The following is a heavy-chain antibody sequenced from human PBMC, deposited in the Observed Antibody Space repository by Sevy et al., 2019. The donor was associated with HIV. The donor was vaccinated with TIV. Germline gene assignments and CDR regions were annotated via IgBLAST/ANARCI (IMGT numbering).Heavy chain of an antibody. CDR3: AREGWVDYDFWSGYLPAAYYYYGMDV. CDR2: ISSSSSYI. J-gene: IGHJ6*02. V-gene: IGHV3-21*01. D-gene: IGHD3-3*01. Sequence: GGSLRLSCAASGFTFSSYSMNWVRQAPGKGLEWVSSISSSSSYIYYADSVKGRFTISRDNAKNPLYLQMNSLRAEDTAVYYGAREGWVDYDFWSGYLPAAYYYYGMDVWGQGTTVTVSS. CDR1: GFTFSSYS.